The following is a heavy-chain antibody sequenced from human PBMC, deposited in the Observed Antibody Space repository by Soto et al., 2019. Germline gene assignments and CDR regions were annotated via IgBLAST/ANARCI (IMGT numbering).Heavy chain of an antibody. CDR2: IYYSGST. J-gene: IGHJ6*02. CDR1: GGSISSGGYY. Sequence: TLSLTCTVSGGSISSGGYYWSWIRQRPGKGLEWIGYIYYSGSTYYNPSLKSRVTISVDTSKNQFSLKLSSVTAADTAVYYCASVAVPAARGRGYYYGMDVWGQGTTVTVSS. D-gene: IGHD2-2*01. V-gene: IGHV4-31*03. CDR3: ASVAVPAARGRGYYYGMDV.